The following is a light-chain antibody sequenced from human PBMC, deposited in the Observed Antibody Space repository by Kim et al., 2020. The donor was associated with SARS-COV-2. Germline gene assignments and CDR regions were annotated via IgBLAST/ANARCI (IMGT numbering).Light chain of an antibody. CDR1: KLGDTY. V-gene: IGLV3-1*01. CDR3: QAWASSTVV. J-gene: IGLJ2*01. CDR2: QDT. Sequence: VTPGQTATITCAGDKLGDTYVCRDQQKPCHSPLLVIYQDTKRPSGIPVRFSGSNSGDTATLTISGTQTMDEADYYCQAWASSTVVFGGGTQLTVL.